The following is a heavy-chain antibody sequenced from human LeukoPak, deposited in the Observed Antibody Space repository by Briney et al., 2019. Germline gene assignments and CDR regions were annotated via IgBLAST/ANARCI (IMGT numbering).Heavy chain of an antibody. CDR3: ARSYCGGDCSSTPYYYYGMDV. D-gene: IGHD2-21*02. V-gene: IGHV1-69*13. Sequence: PAASVKVSCKASGYTFTSYGISWVRQAPGQGLEWMGGIIPIFGTANYAQKFQGRVTITADESTSTAYMELSSLRSEDTAVYYCARSYCGGDCSSTPYYYYGMDVWGQGTTVTVSS. CDR2: IIPIFGTA. CDR1: GYTFTSYG. J-gene: IGHJ6*02.